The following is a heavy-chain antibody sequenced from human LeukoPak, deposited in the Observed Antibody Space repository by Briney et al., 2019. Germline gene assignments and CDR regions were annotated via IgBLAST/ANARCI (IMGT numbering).Heavy chain of an antibody. CDR2: ISGGNGNTYYA. V-gene: IGHV3-23*01. CDR3: AKEQVGHFDY. CDR1: GFPFSSYA. J-gene: IGHJ4*02. Sequence: PGGSLRLSCAASGFPFSSYAMSWVRQSPGKGLEWVSAISGGNGNTYYAYYADSVRGRFTISRDSSKNTLYLQMNSLRAEDTAVYYCAKEQVGHFDYWGQGTLVTVSS.